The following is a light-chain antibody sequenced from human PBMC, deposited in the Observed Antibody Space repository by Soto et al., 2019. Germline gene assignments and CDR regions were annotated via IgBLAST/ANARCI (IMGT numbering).Light chain of an antibody. V-gene: IGKV1-8*01. CDR3: QRYYSYPGT. CDR1: QGISSY. Sequence: AIRMTQSPSSLSASTGDRVTITCRASQGISSYLAWYQQKPGKAPKLLIYAASTLQSGVPSRFSGSGSGTDFTLTVSCLQSEEFATYYCQRYYSYPGTFCQGTKVDIK. J-gene: IGKJ1*01. CDR2: AAS.